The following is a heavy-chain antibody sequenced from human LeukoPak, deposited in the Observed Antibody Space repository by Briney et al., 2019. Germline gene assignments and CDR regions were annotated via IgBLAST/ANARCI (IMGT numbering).Heavy chain of an antibody. D-gene: IGHD6-25*01. CDR3: ARAGYSTGGFDY. J-gene: IGHJ4*02. V-gene: IGHV1-18*01. CDR1: GYTFNNHD. CDR2: INTYSANT. Sequence: ASVKVSCKASGYTFNNHDINWVRQAPGRGLEWMGWINTYSANTNYAQEFQDRVIMTTDTSTSTAYMELRSLRSDDTAVYYCARAGYSTGGFDYWGQGTLVTVSS.